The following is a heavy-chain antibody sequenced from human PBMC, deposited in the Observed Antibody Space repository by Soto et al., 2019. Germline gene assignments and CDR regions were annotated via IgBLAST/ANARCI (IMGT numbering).Heavy chain of an antibody. CDR1: GGSISSGDG. V-gene: IGHV4-4*02. Sequence: QVQLQESGPGLVKASGTLSLTCAVSGGSISSGDGCWSWVRQSPGRGLEWIGEISHSGSTSCNPSPKGRVSISADKSENQFSLRVTSVTAADTAVYYWARRGCDSIFGSLDNWGQGALGTVSS. J-gene: IGHJ4*02. D-gene: IGHD2-21*02. CDR3: ARRGCDSIFGSLDN. CDR2: ISHSGST.